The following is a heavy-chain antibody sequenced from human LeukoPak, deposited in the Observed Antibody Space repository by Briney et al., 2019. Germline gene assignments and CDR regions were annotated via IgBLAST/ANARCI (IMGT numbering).Heavy chain of an antibody. Sequence: SQTLSLTCAISRDSVSSNTAAWNWIRQSPSRGLEWLGRTYYRSKWYDDYAVFVKSRIIINTDTSKNQFYLQLNSVTPEDTAVYYCARNKPNSSGWYSFDSWGQGTLVTVSS. CDR2: TYYRSKWYD. CDR3: ARNKPNSSGWYSFDS. CDR1: RDSVSSNTAA. D-gene: IGHD6-19*01. J-gene: IGHJ4*02. V-gene: IGHV6-1*01.